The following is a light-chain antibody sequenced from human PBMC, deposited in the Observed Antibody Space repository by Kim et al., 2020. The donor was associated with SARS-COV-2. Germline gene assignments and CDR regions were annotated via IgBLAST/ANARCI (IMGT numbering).Light chain of an antibody. Sequence: ASVGAKVTITGRASQTINTFLNWYQQRPGEAPRLLIHSASSLQSGVPSRFSGSGSGIDFTLTITSLQPEDFATYYCQQSYATPRYTFGQGPKL. CDR3: QQSYATPRYT. J-gene: IGKJ2*01. CDR2: SAS. V-gene: IGKV1-39*01. CDR1: QTINTF.